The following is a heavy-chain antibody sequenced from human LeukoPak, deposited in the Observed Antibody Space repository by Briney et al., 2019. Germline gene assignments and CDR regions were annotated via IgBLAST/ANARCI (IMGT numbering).Heavy chain of an antibody. D-gene: IGHD5-12*01. V-gene: IGHV3-23*01. Sequence: SGGSLRLSCAASGFTFSISAMSWVRQAPGKGLEWVSGISDSGGSTFYADSVKGRFTISRDNSKNTLYLQMKSLRAEDTAVYYCAKGGGYEAQYYYYYLDVWGKGTTVTISS. CDR2: ISDSGGST. CDR3: AKGGGYEAQYYYYYLDV. J-gene: IGHJ6*03. CDR1: GFTFSISA.